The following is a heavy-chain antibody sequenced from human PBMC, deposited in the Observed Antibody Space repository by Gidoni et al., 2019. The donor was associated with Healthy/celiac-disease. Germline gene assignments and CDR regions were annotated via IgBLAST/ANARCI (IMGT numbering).Heavy chain of an antibody. CDR1: GFTFDDYT. CDR3: AKENPGCYMDV. Sequence: EVQLVESGGVVVQPGGSLRLPCAASGFTFDDYTMHWVRQAPGKGLECVSLISWDGGSTYYADSVKGRFTISRDNSKNSLYLQMNSLRTEDTALYYCAKENPGCYMDVWGKGTTVTVSS. CDR2: ISWDGGST. V-gene: IGHV3-43*01. D-gene: IGHD3-9*01. J-gene: IGHJ6*03.